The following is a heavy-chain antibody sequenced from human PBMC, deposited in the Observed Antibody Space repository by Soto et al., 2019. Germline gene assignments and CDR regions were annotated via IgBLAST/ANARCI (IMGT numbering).Heavy chain of an antibody. Sequence: PGGSLRLSCAASGFTLSRYTMHWVRQAPGKGLEWVSYISSSSSYTNYADSVKGRFTISRDNAKNSLYLQMNSLRADDTAVYYCARVRALAADGMDVWGQGTTVTVSS. V-gene: IGHV3-21*05. CDR3: ARVRALAADGMDV. CDR1: GFTLSRYT. CDR2: ISSSSSYT. J-gene: IGHJ6*02. D-gene: IGHD6-19*01.